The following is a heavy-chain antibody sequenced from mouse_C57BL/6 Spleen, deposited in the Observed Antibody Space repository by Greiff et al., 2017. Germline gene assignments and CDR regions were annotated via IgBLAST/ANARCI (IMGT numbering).Heavy chain of an antibody. Sequence: EVKLQESGGDLVKPGGSLKLSCAASGFTFSSYGMSWVRQTPDKRLEWVATISSGGSYTYYPDSVKGRFTISRDNAKNTLYLQMSSLKSEDTAMYYCARHEDLTFDYWGQGTTLTVSS. CDR1: GFTFSSYG. CDR3: ARHEDLTFDY. V-gene: IGHV5-6*01. CDR2: ISSGGSYT. J-gene: IGHJ2*01.